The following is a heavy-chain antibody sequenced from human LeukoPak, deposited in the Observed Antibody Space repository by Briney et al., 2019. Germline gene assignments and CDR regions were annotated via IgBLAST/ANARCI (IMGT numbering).Heavy chain of an antibody. J-gene: IGHJ6*03. CDR3: ARLVSDTFYYYYMDV. CDR2: IRSKVNNYAT. D-gene: IGHD6-13*01. Sequence: GGSLRLSCAASGFTFSGSTMHWVRQPSGKGLEWVGRIRSKVNNYATAYAASVKGRFTISRDNSKNTLYLQMNSLRAEDTAVYYCARLVSDTFYYYYMDVWGKGTTVTISS. V-gene: IGHV3-73*01. CDR1: GFTFSGST.